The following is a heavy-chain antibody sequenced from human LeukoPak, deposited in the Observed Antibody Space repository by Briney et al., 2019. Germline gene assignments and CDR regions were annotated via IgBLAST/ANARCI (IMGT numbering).Heavy chain of an antibody. CDR1: GVSFSSGDFF. V-gene: IGHV4-30-4*01. J-gene: IGHJ4*02. CDR3: AAETLLTDSQGMMDY. CDR2: IYYSGST. Sequence: PSETLSLTCTVSGVSFSSGDFFWRGSRQPPGKGLEWGGYIYYSGSTYYNPSLKSRVTISVATSNNQFSLKLTSVTAPDPAVYYCAAETLLTDSQGMMDYWGQGTLVTVSS. D-gene: IGHD3-9*01.